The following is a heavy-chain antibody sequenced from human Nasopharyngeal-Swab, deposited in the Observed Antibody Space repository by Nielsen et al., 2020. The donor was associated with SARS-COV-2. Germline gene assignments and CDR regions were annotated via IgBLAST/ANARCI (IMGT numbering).Heavy chain of an antibody. Sequence: SVKVSCKASGGTFGSYAISWVRQAPGQGLEWMGGIIPIFGTANYARKFQGRVTITADESTSTAYMELSSLRSEDTAVYYCARGGYYGSGSYFHYYYGMDVWDQGTTVTVSS. D-gene: IGHD3-10*01. CDR2: IIPIFGTA. CDR1: GGTFGSYA. CDR3: ARGGYYGSGSYFHYYYGMDV. J-gene: IGHJ6*02. V-gene: IGHV1-69*13.